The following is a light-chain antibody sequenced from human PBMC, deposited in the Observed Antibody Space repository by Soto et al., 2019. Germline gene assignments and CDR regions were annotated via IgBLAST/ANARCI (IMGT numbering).Light chain of an antibody. CDR1: QSISIW. CDR3: QQYSTYTPRT. Sequence: DIQMTQSPSTLSASVGDRVTITCRASQSISIWLAWYQQKPGKAPKILIYKASSLESGIPSRFSGSGSGTEFTLTISSLQPEDFATYYCQQYSTYTPRTFGQGTKVDIK. CDR2: KAS. V-gene: IGKV1-5*03. J-gene: IGKJ1*01.